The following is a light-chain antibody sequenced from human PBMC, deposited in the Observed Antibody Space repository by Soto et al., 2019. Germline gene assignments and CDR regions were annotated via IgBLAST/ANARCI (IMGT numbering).Light chain of an antibody. CDR2: GNT. CDR1: SSNIGTNYD. Sequence: QSVLTQSPSVSGAPGQRVTISCTGSSSNIGTNYDVHWYQQFPGRAPKLLIYGNTNRPSGVPDRFSASKSGTSASLAITGLQADDEAEYYCCSSAPESTYVFGTGTKVTVL. V-gene: IGLV1-40*01. CDR3: CSSAPESTYV. J-gene: IGLJ1*01.